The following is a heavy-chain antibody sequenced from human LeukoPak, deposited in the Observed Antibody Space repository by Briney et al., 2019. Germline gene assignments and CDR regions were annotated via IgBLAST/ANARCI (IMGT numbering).Heavy chain of an antibody. J-gene: IGHJ4*02. CDR2: IKEDGRKK. Sequence: GGSLRLSCAASGFTFSRYWMTWVRQAPGKGLEWVANIKEDGRKKNYVDSVKGRFTISRDNAKNSLYLQMNSLRAEDTAVYYCATPLDYYDRSGYHQGGDWGQGTLVTVSS. V-gene: IGHV3-7*03. CDR3: ATPLDYYDRSGYHQGGD. D-gene: IGHD3-22*01. CDR1: GFTFSRYW.